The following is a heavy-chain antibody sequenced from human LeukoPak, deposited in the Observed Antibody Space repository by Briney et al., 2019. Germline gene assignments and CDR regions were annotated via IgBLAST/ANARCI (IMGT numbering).Heavy chain of an antibody. V-gene: IGHV4-39*01. CDR2: IYYSGST. CDR1: GGSISSSSYY. J-gene: IGHJ3*02. CDR3: ARHEWSGVLRSWINAFDI. D-gene: IGHD3-3*01. Sequence: SETLSLTCTVSGGSISSSSYYWGWIRQPPGKGLEWIGSIYYSGSTYYNPSLKSRVTISVDTSKNQFSLKLSSVTAADTAVYYCARHEWSGVLRSWINAFDIWGQGTMVTVSS.